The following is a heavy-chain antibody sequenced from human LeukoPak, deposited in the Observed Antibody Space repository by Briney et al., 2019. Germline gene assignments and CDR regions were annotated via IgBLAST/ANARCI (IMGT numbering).Heavy chain of an antibody. CDR2: ISSSGSSI. V-gene: IGHV3-11*01. Sequence: GGSLRLSCAASGFTFSDYYMSWIRQAPGKGLEWVSYISSSGSSIYDADSVKGRFTISRDNAKNSLYLQMNSLRAEDTAVYYCARVDIEATVGGDYFDYWGQGTLVTVSS. CDR1: GFTFSDYY. J-gene: IGHJ4*02. CDR3: ARVDIEATVGGDYFDY. D-gene: IGHD5-12*01.